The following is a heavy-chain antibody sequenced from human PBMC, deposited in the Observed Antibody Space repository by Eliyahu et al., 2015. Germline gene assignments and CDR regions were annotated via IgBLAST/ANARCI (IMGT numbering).Heavy chain of an antibody. Sequence: EVQLVESXGXLVQPGGSLRLSCVXXGFTFNNYWMTWVRQXPGKGLEWVANINQDESHKYYVDSVKGRFTISRVNAKNSLYLQLNSLRAXDTAVYYCARFGYNNWDVDYWGQGTLVTVSS. V-gene: IGHV3-7*04. CDR1: GFTFNNYW. CDR2: INQDESHK. CDR3: ARFGYNNWDVDY. D-gene: IGHD5-12*01. J-gene: IGHJ4*02.